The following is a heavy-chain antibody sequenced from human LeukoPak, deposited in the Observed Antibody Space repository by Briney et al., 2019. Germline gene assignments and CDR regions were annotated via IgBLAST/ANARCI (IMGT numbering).Heavy chain of an antibody. CDR2: ISGSGGST. D-gene: IGHD6-13*01. J-gene: IGHJ3*02. Sequence: PGGSLRLSCAASGFTFSSYAMSWVRQAPGKGLEWVSAISGSGGSTYCADSVKGRFTISRDNSKNTLYLQMNSLRAEDTAVYYCAKDLSKQQLGNAAFDIWGQGTMVTVSS. CDR1: GFTFSSYA. CDR3: AKDLSKQQLGNAAFDI. V-gene: IGHV3-23*01.